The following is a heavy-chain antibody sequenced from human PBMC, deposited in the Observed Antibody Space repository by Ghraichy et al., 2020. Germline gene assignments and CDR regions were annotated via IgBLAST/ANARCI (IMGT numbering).Heavy chain of an antibody. Sequence: GESLNISCKGSGYSFTSYWIGWVRQMPGKGLEWMGIIYPGDSDTRYSPSFQGQVTISADKSISTAYLQWSSLKASDTAMYYCARDPSGSYLNDAFDIWGQGTMVTVSS. CDR3: ARDPSGSYLNDAFDI. J-gene: IGHJ3*02. CDR2: IYPGDSDT. D-gene: IGHD1-26*01. V-gene: IGHV5-51*01. CDR1: GYSFTSYW.